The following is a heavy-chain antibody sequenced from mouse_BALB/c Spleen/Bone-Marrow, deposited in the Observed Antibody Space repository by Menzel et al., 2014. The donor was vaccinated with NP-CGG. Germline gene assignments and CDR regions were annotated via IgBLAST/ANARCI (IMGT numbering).Heavy chain of an antibody. V-gene: IGHV1-61*01. CDR3: AREKVYYGISWFAY. D-gene: IGHD2-1*01. CDR2: IHPSDSET. Sequence: VQLQQSGTELVRLGASVKLSCKASGYSFATYWMNWVKQRPGQGLEWIGMIHPSDSETRLNQKFKDKATLTVDKSSSTAYMQLNSPTSEDSAVYYCAREKVYYGISWFAYWGQGTLVTVSA. CDR1: GYSFATYW. J-gene: IGHJ3*01.